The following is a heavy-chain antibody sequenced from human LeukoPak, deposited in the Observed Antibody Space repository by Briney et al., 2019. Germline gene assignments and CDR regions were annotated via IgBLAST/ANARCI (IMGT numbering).Heavy chain of an antibody. V-gene: IGHV1-8*03. CDR3: ARGRRTSQGYNYYMDV. CDR2: LNPNSGNT. CDR1: GYTFTTYD. J-gene: IGHJ6*03. D-gene: IGHD3/OR15-3a*01. Sequence: GSVNVSCEASGYTFTTYDINWVRPATGQGLEWVGWLNPNSGNTGDAQKFQGRVTISRDTSITTAYMELTSLRFDDTAVDYCARGRRTSQGYNYYMDVWGKGTTVTVSS.